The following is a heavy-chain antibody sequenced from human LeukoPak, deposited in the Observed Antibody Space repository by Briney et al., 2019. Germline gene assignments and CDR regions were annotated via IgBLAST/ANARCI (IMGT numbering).Heavy chain of an antibody. D-gene: IGHD3-22*01. CDR3: ARRPFYDSSGYYYVELDY. Sequence: ASVKVSCKASGYTFTGYYMHWVRQAPGQGLEWMGRINPNSGGTNYAQKFQGRVTMTRDTSISTAYMELSRLRSDDTAMYYCARRPFYDSSGYYYVELDYWGQGTLVTVSS. CDR1: GYTFTGYY. V-gene: IGHV1-2*06. J-gene: IGHJ4*02. CDR2: INPNSGGT.